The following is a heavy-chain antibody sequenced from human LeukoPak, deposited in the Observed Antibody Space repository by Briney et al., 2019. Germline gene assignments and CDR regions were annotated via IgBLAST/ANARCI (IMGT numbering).Heavy chain of an antibody. V-gene: IGHV4-34*01. CDR2: INHSGST. J-gene: IGHJ3*02. Sequence: SETLSLTCAVYGGSFSGYYWSWIRQPPGKGLEWIGEINHSGSTNYNPSLKSRVTISVDTSKNQFSLKLSSVTAADTAVYYCARFPYWGSATDAFDIWGQGTMVTVSS. D-gene: IGHD7-27*01. CDR3: ARFPYWGSATDAFDI. CDR1: GGSFSGYY.